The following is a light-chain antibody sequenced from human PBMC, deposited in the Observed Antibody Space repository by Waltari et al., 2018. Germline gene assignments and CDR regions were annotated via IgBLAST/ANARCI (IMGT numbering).Light chain of an antibody. Sequence: QSALTQPPSASGSPGQSVPISCTGTSGDIGSSNSFNWYRQHPGKGPKLMIYDVNRRPSGVPERFSGSKSGNTASLTVSGLQPEDEAVYYCNSFAGSDTVVFGGGTTLTVL. CDR2: DVN. J-gene: IGLJ2*01. CDR3: NSFAGSDTVV. CDR1: SGDIGSSNS. V-gene: IGLV2-8*01.